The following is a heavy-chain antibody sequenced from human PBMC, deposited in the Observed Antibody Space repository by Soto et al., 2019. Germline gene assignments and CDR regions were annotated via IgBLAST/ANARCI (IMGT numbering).Heavy chain of an antibody. CDR3: ARDRRYYDSSGYFSYGMDV. V-gene: IGHV4-31*03. Sequence: QVQLQESGPGLVKPSQTLSLTCTVSGGSISSGGYYWSWIRQHPGKALEWIGYIYYSGSTYYNPSLKSRVTISVDTSKNQFSLKLSSVTAADTAVYYCARDRRYYDSSGYFSYGMDVWGQGTTVTVSS. CDR2: IYYSGST. CDR1: GGSISSGGYY. J-gene: IGHJ6*02. D-gene: IGHD3-22*01.